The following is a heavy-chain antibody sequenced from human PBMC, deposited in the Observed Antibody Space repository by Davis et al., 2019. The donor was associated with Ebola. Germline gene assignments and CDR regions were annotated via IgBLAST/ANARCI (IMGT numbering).Heavy chain of an antibody. Sequence: GESLKISCAASGFTFSSYGMPWVRQAPGKGLEWVAFIRYDGSNKYYADSVKGRFTISRDNSKNTLYLQMNSLRAEDTAVYYCAKGPGYSSSWLGYWGQGTLVTVSS. J-gene: IGHJ4*02. CDR2: IRYDGSNK. D-gene: IGHD6-13*01. V-gene: IGHV3-30*02. CDR1: GFTFSSYG. CDR3: AKGPGYSSSWLGY.